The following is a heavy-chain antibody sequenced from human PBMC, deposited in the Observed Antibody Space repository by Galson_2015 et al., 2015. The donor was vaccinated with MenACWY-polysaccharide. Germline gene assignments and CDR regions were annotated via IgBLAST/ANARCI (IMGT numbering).Heavy chain of an antibody. CDR2: ISWNSGSI. CDR3: AIVAGTNYYDVMDV. CDR1: GFTFDDNA. J-gene: IGHJ6*02. D-gene: IGHD6-19*01. Sequence: SLRLSCAASGFTFDDNAMHWVRQAPGKGLEWVSGISWNSGSIGYADSVKGRFTISRDNAKNSLYLQMNSLRTEDTALYYCAIVAGTNYYDVMDVWGHGTTVTVSS. V-gene: IGHV3-9*01.